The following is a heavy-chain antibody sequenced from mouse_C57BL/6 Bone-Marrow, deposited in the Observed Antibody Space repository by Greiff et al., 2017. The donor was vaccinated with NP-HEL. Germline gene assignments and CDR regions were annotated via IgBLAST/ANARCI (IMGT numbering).Heavy chain of an antibody. V-gene: IGHV1-4*01. CDR1: GYTFTSYT. Sequence: QVQLKQSGAELARPGASVKMSCKASGYTFTSYTMHWVKQRPGQGLEWIGYINPSSGYTKYNQKFKDKATLTADKSSSTAYMQLSSLTSEDSAVDYCARFWDITKGYWGQGTTLTVSS. D-gene: IGHD1-1*01. J-gene: IGHJ2*01. CDR2: INPSSGYT. CDR3: ARFWDITKGY.